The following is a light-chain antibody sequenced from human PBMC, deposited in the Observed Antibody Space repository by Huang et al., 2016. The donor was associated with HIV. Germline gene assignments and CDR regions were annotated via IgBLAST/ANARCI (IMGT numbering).Light chain of an antibody. V-gene: IGKV3-15*01. CDR3: QRYNDWLSLT. CDR2: GAS. Sequence: EVVMTQSPATLSVSPGERATLSCRASQSGGSNLAWYQQRPGQAPRLLICGASMRATCVPVRCSGSGSGTDFTLTISSLQSEDFAIYYCQRYNDWLSLTFGGGTRVEIK. J-gene: IGKJ4*01. CDR1: QSGGSN.